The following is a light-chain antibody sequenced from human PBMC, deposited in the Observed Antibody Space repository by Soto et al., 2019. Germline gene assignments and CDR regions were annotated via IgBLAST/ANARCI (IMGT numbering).Light chain of an antibody. CDR2: DVI. Sequence: QSVLTQPRSVSGSPGQSVTLSCTGTGSDVGGYNYVSWYQQHPGKAPKLMIYDVITRPSGVPDRFSGSKSGNTASLTISGLQAEDEADYYCCSYAGSYTFVFGTGTKLTVL. CDR1: GSDVGGYNY. J-gene: IGLJ1*01. CDR3: CSYAGSYTFV. V-gene: IGLV2-11*01.